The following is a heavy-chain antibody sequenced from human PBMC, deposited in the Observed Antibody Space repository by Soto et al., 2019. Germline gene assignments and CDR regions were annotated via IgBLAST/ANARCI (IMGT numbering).Heavy chain of an antibody. CDR3: ARQDLTYYDSRGYYFHGMDD. D-gene: IGHD3-22*01. CDR2: VYSGDSDT. CDR1: RQRFTWYW. V-gene: IGHV5-51*01. J-gene: IGHJ6*02. Sequence: PWESVKVTCKASRQRFTWYWIGCVRLMPGKALVWLALVYSGDSDTRYSPSFQCQVTNSADKSISTAYLQWSSLKASDTAMYYCARQDLTYYDSRGYYFHGMDDWGQGTTVTVS.